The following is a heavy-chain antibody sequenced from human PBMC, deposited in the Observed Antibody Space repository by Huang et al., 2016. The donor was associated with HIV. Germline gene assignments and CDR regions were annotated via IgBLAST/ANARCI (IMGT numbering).Heavy chain of an antibody. CDR3: ARGVFDGVWSGDLLPHFYYMDV. CDR2: IDPTFRRT. D-gene: IGHD3-10*01. V-gene: IGHV1-69*13. J-gene: IGHJ6*03. Sequence: QVQLVQSGAEMKKPGSSVKVSCTAPGGTFSSYGISWVRQAPGQGLEWMVGIDPTFRRTEYEKKVQGRLTITADESTSTAYMELSSLRSQDSAIYFCARGVFDGVWSGDLLPHFYYMDVWGKGTTVTVSS. CDR1: GGTFSSYG.